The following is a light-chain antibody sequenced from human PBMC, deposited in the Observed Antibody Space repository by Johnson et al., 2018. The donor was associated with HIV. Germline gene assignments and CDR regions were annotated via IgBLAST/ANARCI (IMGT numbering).Light chain of an antibody. CDR1: SSNIGNNY. V-gene: IGLV1-51*02. CDR2: ENN. CDR3: GTWDSSLSAYV. J-gene: IGLJ1*01. Sequence: QSVLTQPPSVSAAPGQKVTISCSGSSSNIGNNYVSWYQQLPRGAPKLLIYENNKRPSGIPDRFSGSTSGTSATLDITGLQSGDEADYYCGTWDSSLSAYVFGNGTKVTVL.